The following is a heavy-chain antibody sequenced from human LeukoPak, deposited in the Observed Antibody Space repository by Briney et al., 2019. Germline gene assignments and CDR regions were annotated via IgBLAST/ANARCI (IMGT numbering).Heavy chain of an antibody. Sequence: GASVKVSCKASGYTFTGYYMHWVRQAPGQGLEWMGGIIPIFGTANYAQKFQGRVTITADKSTSIAYMELSSLRSEDTAVYYCARAAPGGYYPYYYMDVWGKGTTVTVSS. J-gene: IGHJ6*03. CDR2: IIPIFGTA. V-gene: IGHV1-69*06. D-gene: IGHD3-3*01. CDR3: ARAAPGGYYPYYYMDV. CDR1: GYTFTGYY.